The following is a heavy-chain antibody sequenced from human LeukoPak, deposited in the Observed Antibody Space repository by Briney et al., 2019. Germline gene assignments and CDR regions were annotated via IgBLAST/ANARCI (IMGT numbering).Heavy chain of an antibody. D-gene: IGHD3-22*01. CDR3: ATGIVVVTRPRDDAFDI. CDR1: GGTFSSYA. J-gene: IGHJ3*02. Sequence: SVKVSCKASGGTFSSYAISWVRQAPGQGLEWMGRIIPIFGTANYAQKFQGRVTITTDESTSTAYMELSSLRSEDTAVYYCATGIVVVTRPRDDAFDIWGQGTMVTVSS. V-gene: IGHV1-69*05. CDR2: IIPIFGTA.